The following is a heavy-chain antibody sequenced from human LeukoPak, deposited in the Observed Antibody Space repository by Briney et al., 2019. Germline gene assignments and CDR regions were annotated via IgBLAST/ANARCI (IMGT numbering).Heavy chain of an antibody. CDR3: VSSSSHYYYYYMDV. CDR1: GYTFTSYY. Sequence: ASVNVSCKASGYTFTSYYMHWVRQAPGQGLEWMGWINPNSGGTNYAQKFQGRVTMTRDTSISTAYMELSRLRSDDTAVYYCVSSSSHYYYYYMDVWGKGTTVTVSS. CDR2: INPNSGGT. V-gene: IGHV1-2*02. J-gene: IGHJ6*03. D-gene: IGHD6-6*01.